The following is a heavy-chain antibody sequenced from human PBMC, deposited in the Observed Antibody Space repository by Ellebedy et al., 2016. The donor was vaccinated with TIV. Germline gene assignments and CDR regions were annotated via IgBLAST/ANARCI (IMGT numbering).Heavy chain of an antibody. D-gene: IGHD3-10*01. Sequence: AASVKVSCKASGGTFSSYAISWVRQAPGQGLEWMGRIIPILGGANYAQKLQGRVTMTTDTSTSTAYMELRSLRSDDTAMYYCARDREYYGSGSYPFDYWGQGTLVTVSS. CDR2: IIPILGGA. CDR1: GGTFSSYA. CDR3: ARDREYYGSGSYPFDY. V-gene: IGHV1-69*04. J-gene: IGHJ4*02.